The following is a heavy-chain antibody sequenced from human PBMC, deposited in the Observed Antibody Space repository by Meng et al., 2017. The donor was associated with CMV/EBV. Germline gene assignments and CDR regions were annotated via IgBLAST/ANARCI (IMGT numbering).Heavy chain of an antibody. V-gene: IGHV4-34*01. J-gene: IGHJ6*02. CDR2: INHSGST. CDR1: GGSFSGYY. D-gene: IGHD2-2*01. CDR3: ARGRYCSSTSCYGMDV. Sequence: GSLRLSCAVYGGSFSGYYWSWIRQPPGKGLEWIGEINHSGSTNYNPSLKRRVTISVDTSTNQFSLKLSSVTAADTAVYYCARGRYCSSTSCYGMDVWGQGTTVTVSS.